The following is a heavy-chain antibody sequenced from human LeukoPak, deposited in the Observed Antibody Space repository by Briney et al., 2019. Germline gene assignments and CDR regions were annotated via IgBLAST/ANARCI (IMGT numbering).Heavy chain of an antibody. V-gene: IGHV3-21*01. CDR3: ARDRLTYFDY. J-gene: IGHJ4*02. CDR1: VLPLSRYS. Sequence: GGSLRLSCALSVLPLSRYSMNWVRQAPEGGGEWGSSISRSRRYIHYTHSVRGRFTLSRENEENSLYLQMNSLRADYMAVYCCARDRLTYFDYWGEGALVTGSS. D-gene: IGHD3-22*01. CDR2: ISRSRRYI.